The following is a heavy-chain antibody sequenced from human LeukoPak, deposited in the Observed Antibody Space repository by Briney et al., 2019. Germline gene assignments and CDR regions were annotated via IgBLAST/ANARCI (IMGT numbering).Heavy chain of an antibody. D-gene: IGHD3-3*01. CDR3: ASGTEWLPNYYFDY. CDR1: GGSISSSSYY. CDR2: IYYSGST. Sequence: PSETLSLTCTVSGGSISSSSYYWGWIRQPPGKGLEWIGSIYYSGSTYYNPSLKSRVTISVDTSKNQFSLKLSPVTAADTAVYYCASGTEWLPNYYFDYWGQGTLVTVSS. V-gene: IGHV4-39*01. J-gene: IGHJ4*02.